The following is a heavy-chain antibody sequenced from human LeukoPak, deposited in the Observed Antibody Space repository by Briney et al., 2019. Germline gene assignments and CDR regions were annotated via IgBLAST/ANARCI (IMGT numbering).Heavy chain of an antibody. CDR2: INPNSGGI. J-gene: IGHJ4*02. V-gene: IGHV1-2*02. CDR1: GYTFTGYY. D-gene: IGHD3-16*02. CDR3: ARTPAATFGRGIAPNEYYYDY. Sequence: ASVKVSCKASGYTFTGYYIHWVRQAPGQGLEWMGWINPNSGGINYAQNFQGRVTVTRDTSISTAYMDLSRLKSDDTAVYYCARTPAATFGRGIAPNEYYYDYWGQGTLVTVSS.